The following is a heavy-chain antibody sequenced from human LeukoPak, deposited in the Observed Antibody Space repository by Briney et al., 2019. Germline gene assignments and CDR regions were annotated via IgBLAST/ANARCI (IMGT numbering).Heavy chain of an antibody. J-gene: IGHJ4*02. CDR3: ATYDNNGYYFAY. D-gene: IGHD3-22*01. V-gene: IGHV4-59*08. CDR2: IYYSGST. CDR1: GGSISSYY. Sequence: SETLSLTCTVSGGSISSYYWSWIRQPPGKGLEWIGYIYYSGSTNYNPSLKSRVTISVDTSKNQFSLKLSSVTAADTAVYYCATYDNNGYYFAYWGQGSLVTVSS.